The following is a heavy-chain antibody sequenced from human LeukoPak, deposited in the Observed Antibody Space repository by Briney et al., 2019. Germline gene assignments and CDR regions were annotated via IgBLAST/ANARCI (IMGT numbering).Heavy chain of an antibody. V-gene: IGHV4-30-2*01. D-gene: IGHD1-26*01. CDR1: GGSISSGGYS. CDR3: ARQNKWWFDP. CDR2: IYHSGST. Sequence: SQTLSLTCAVSGGSISSGGYSWSWIRQPPGKGLEWIGYIYHSGSTYYNPSLKSRVTISVDRSKNQFSLKLGSVTAADTAVYYCARQNKWWFDPWGQGTLVTVSS. J-gene: IGHJ5*02.